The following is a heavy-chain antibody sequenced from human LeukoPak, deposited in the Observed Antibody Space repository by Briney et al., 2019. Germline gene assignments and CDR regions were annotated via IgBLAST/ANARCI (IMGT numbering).Heavy chain of an antibody. CDR2: ISGSGGST. D-gene: IGHD3-10*01. CDR1: GFTFSSYW. Sequence: GGSLRLSCAASGFTFSSYWMSWVRQAPGKGLEWVSAISGSGGSTYYADSVKGRFTISRDNSKNTLFLQINSLRAEDMAIYYCAKVHGSGSYDAFDIWGQGTMVTVSS. CDR3: AKVHGSGSYDAFDI. J-gene: IGHJ3*02. V-gene: IGHV3-23*01.